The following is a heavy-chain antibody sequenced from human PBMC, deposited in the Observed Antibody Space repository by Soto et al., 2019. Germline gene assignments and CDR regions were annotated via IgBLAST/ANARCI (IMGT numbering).Heavy chain of an antibody. CDR3: AKSTYCNGGSCFPQY. CDR1: TFTFSDFG. CDR2: ISYDGSDQ. V-gene: IGHV3-30*18. D-gene: IGHD2-15*01. Sequence: VQVEEFGGGVVQPGRSLRLSCAGPTFTFSDFGFHWVRQAPGKGLEWVAMISYDGSDQYYGDSVQGRFTIYRDDSKNTVYLQINSLRAEDTAMYYCAKSTYCNGGSCFPQYWGPGTLVTVSS. J-gene: IGHJ4*02.